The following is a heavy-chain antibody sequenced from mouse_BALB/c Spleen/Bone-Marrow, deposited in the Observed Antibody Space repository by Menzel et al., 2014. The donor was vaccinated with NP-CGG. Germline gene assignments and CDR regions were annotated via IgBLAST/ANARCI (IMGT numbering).Heavy chain of an antibody. Sequence: VQLQQSGAELVKPGASVKLSCTASGFNIKDTYMHWVKRRPEQGLEWIGRIDPANGNTKYDPKFQGKATITADTSSNTAYLQLSSLASEDTAAYYCAVYYYGISSFVYWGQGTLVTVSA. CDR2: IDPANGNT. V-gene: IGHV14-3*02. J-gene: IGHJ3*01. CDR1: GFNIKDTY. D-gene: IGHD1-1*01. CDR3: AVYYYGISSFVY.